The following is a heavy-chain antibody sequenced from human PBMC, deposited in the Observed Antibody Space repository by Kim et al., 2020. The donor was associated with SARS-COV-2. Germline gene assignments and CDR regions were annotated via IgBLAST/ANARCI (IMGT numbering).Heavy chain of an antibody. CDR3: AKARSTYVFDY. D-gene: IGHD3-16*01. Sequence: YHSDSVKGRFTISRDNSINTLYLQMNGLRAEDPAVYYCAKARSTYVFDYWGQGTLVTVSS. V-gene: IGHV3-23*05. J-gene: IGHJ4*02.